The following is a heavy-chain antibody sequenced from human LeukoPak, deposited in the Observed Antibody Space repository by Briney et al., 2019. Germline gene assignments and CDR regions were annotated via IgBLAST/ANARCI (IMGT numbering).Heavy chain of an antibody. CDR1: XXXFSSXX. CDR2: ISYDGSNK. Sequence: ASXXXFSSXXXXXVRQXXGXXXXXXAVISYDGSNKYYADSVKGRFTISRDNSKNTLYLQMNSLRAEDTAVYYCAKPLRTWPLKDFDLWGRGTLVTVSS. D-gene: IGHD4-17*01. CDR3: AKPLRTWPLKDFDL. J-gene: IGHJ2*01. V-gene: IGHV3-30*18.